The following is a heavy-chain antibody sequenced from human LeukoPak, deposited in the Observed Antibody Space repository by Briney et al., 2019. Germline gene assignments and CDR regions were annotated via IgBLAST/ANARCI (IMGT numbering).Heavy chain of an antibody. V-gene: IGHV3-48*03. CDR1: GFTFSSYE. Sequence: PGGSLRLSCAASGFTFSSYEMNWVRQAPGKGLEWVSYISSGGDTIYYADSAKGRFTISRDNAKNSLYLQMNSLRAEDTAVYYCARGGVGGWFRYYFDYWGQGTLVTVSS. CDR3: ARGGVGGWFRYYFDY. D-gene: IGHD6-19*01. CDR2: ISSGGDTI. J-gene: IGHJ4*02.